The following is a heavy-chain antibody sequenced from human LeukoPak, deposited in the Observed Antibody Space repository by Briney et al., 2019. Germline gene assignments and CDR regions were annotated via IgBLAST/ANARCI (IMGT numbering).Heavy chain of an antibody. Sequence: ALVKVSCKASGYTFTGYYMHWVRQAPGQGLEWMGRINPNSGGTNYAQKFQGRVTMTRDTSISTAYMELSRLRSDDTAVYYCARNKYDILTGYLPFDYWGQGTLVTVSS. V-gene: IGHV1-2*06. J-gene: IGHJ4*02. CDR3: ARNKYDILTGYLPFDY. CDR2: INPNSGGT. D-gene: IGHD3-9*01. CDR1: GYTFTGYY.